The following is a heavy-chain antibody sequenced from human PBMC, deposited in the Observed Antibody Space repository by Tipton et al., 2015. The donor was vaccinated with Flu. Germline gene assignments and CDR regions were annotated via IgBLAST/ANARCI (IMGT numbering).Heavy chain of an antibody. CDR3: ARQLGGGDCY. CDR1: AFTFSTYW. J-gene: IGHJ4*02. D-gene: IGHD2-21*01. V-gene: IGHV3-7*03. Sequence: SLRLSCAASAFTFSTYWMTWVRQAPGKGLEWVANINQDGTVKYFVDSVKGRFTISRDNAKNSVYMQMNSLRVEDTAVYYCARQLGGGDCYWGQGTRVTVSS. CDR2: INQDGTVK.